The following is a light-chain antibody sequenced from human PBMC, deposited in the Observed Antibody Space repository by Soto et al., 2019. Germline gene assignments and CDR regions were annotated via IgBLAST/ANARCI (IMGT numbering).Light chain of an antibody. Sequence: DFVMTQFPDSLAVSVGETATISCKSSQSVLSKNQNYLAWFQQKPGQPPRLLISWASNRVSSVPDRFRGSGSETDFTLTISSLQAEDVAVYYCQQYHSDPITFGQGTRL. J-gene: IGKJ5*01. CDR1: QSVLSKNQNY. CDR3: QQYHSDPIT. V-gene: IGKV4-1*01. CDR2: WAS.